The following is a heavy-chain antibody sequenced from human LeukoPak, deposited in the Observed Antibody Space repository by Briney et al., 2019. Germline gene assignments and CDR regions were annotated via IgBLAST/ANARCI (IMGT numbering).Heavy chain of an antibody. CDR3: ARVPGNNHYYHSNTPGSY. J-gene: IGHJ4*02. Sequence: GASVKVSCKASGYTFTGYYMHWVRQAPGQGLEWMGWINPNSGGTNYAQKFQGRVTMTRDTSISTAYMELSRLRSDDTAVYYCARVPGNNHYYHSNTPGSYWGQGTLVTVSS. CDR1: GYTFTGYY. D-gene: IGHD3-22*01. CDR2: INPNSGGT. V-gene: IGHV1-2*02.